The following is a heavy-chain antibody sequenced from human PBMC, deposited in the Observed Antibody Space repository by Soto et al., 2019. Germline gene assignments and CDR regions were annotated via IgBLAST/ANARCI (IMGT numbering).Heavy chain of an antibody. CDR2: IIPIFGTA. Sequence: QVQLVQSGAEVKKPGSSVKVSCKASGGTFSSYAISWVRQAPGQGLEWMGGIIPIFGTANYAQKFQGRVTITADESTGTAYMELSSLRSEDTAVYYCARKLGYSGYDSGWFDPWGQGTLVTVSS. V-gene: IGHV1-69*12. D-gene: IGHD5-12*01. J-gene: IGHJ5*02. CDR1: GGTFSSYA. CDR3: ARKLGYSGYDSGWFDP.